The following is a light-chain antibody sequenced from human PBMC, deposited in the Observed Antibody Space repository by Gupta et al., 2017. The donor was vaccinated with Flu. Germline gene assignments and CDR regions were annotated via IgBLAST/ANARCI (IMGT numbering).Light chain of an antibody. Sequence: EIVMTQSPATLSVSPGERATLSCRASQSVSSNLAWYQQKPGQAPRLLIHGASTRATGIPARFSGSGSGTEFTLTINSLQSEDFAVYYCQQDNNWPRTFGQGTKVEIK. CDR3: QQDNNWPRT. CDR2: GAS. J-gene: IGKJ1*01. CDR1: QSVSSN. V-gene: IGKV3-15*01.